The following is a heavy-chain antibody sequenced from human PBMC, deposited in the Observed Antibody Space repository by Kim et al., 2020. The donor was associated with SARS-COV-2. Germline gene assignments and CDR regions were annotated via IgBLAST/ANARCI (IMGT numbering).Heavy chain of an antibody. D-gene: IGHD6-13*01. J-gene: IGHJ5*02. CDR2: INAGNGNT. V-gene: IGHV1-3*01. Sequence: ASVKVSCKASGYTFTSYAMHWVRQAPGQRLEWMGWINAGNGNTKYSQKFQGRVTITRDTSASTAYMELSSLRSEDTAVYYCARVKGYSSSWYVEGWFDPWGQGTLVTVSS. CDR3: ARVKGYSSSWYVEGWFDP. CDR1: GYTFTSYA.